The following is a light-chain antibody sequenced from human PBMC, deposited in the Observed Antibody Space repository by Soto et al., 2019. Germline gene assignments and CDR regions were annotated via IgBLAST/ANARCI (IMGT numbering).Light chain of an antibody. CDR1: SSDVGGYNY. CDR3: SSYTTSSTVV. J-gene: IGLJ2*01. CDR2: EVS. V-gene: IGLV2-14*01. Sequence: QSALTQPASVSGSPGQSITISCTGTSSDVGGYNYVSWYQQHPGKAPKVMIYEVSNRPSGVSNRFSGSKSGNTASLTVSGLQVEDEANYYCSSYTTSSTVVFGGGTKLTVL.